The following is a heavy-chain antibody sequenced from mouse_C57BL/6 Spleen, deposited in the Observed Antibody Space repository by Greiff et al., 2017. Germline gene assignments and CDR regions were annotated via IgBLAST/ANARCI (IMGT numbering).Heavy chain of an antibody. V-gene: IGHV8-8*01. CDR1: GFSLSTFGMG. CDR2: IWWDDDK. J-gene: IGHJ4*01. CDR3: AQIYYYGSSYGAMDY. D-gene: IGHD1-1*01. Sequence: QVTLKVSGPGILQPSQTLSLTCSFSGFSLSTFGMGVGWIRQPSGKGLEWLAHIWWDDDKYYNPALKSRLTISKDTSKTQVFLKIANVDTADTATYYCAQIYYYGSSYGAMDYWGQGTSVTVSS.